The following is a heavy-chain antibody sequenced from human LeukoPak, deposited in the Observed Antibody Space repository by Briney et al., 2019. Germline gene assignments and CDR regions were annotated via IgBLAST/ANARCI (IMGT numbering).Heavy chain of an antibody. CDR2: INPNSGGT. D-gene: IGHD2-2*01. J-gene: IGHJ5*02. CDR3: ARTRTIYCSGTSCYVDWFDP. CDR1: GYTFTGYY. V-gene: IGHV1-2*02. Sequence: GASVKVSCKASGYTFTGYYMHWVRQAPGQGLEWMGWINPNSGGTNYAQKFQGRVTMTRDTSISTAYMELSRLRSDDTAVYYCARTRTIYCSGTSCYVDWFDPWGQGTLVTVSS.